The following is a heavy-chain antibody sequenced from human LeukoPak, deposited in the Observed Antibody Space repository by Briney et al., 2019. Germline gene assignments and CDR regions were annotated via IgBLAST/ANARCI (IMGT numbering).Heavy chain of an antibody. CDR3: ARGGNYESSGYYLGYYYYMDV. CDR2: INHSGST. J-gene: IGHJ6*03. D-gene: IGHD3-22*01. CDR1: GGSFSGYY. Sequence: SETLSLTCAVYGGSFSGYYWSWIRQPPGKGLEWIGEINHSGSTNYNPSLKSRVTISVDTSKNQFSLKLSSVTAADTAVYYCARGGNYESSGYYLGYYYYMDVWGKGTTVTVSS. V-gene: IGHV4-34*01.